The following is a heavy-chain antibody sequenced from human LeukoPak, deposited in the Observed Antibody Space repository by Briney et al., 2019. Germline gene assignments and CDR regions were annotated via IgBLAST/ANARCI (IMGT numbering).Heavy chain of an antibody. Sequence: AGGSLRLSCAASGFTFSSYGMQWVRQAPGKGLEWVAVIWYDGSSKYYTDSVKGRFTISRDNSKDTLYLQMNSLRAEDTAVYYCATIGAYDAFIIWGQGTMVTVSS. D-gene: IGHD3-22*01. CDR3: ATIGAYDAFII. J-gene: IGHJ3*02. V-gene: IGHV3-33*01. CDR1: GFTFSSYG. CDR2: IWYDGSSK.